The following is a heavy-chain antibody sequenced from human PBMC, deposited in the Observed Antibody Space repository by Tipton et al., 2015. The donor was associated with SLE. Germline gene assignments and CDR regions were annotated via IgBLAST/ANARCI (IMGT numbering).Heavy chain of an antibody. J-gene: IGHJ3*02. D-gene: IGHD3-10*01. V-gene: IGHV4-34*01. CDR3: AREPSMVGAFDI. Sequence: LRLSCAVYGGSFSGYYWSWIRQPPGKGLEWIGSIYYSGSTYYNPSLKSRVTISVDTSKNQFSPKLSSVTAADTAVYYCAREPSMVGAFDIWGQGTMVTVSS. CDR2: IYYSGST. CDR1: GGSFSGYY.